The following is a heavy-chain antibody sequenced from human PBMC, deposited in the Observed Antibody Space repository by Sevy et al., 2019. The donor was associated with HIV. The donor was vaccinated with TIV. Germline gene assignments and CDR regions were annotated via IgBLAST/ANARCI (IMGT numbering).Heavy chain of an antibody. D-gene: IGHD3-22*01. J-gene: IGHJ6*02. CDR2: ISYDGSNK. CDR1: GFTFSSYA. Sequence: GGSLRLSCAASGFTFSSYAMHWVRQAPGKGLEWVAVISYDGSNKYYADSVKGRFTISRDNSKNTLYLQMNSLRAEDTAVYYCARVFSRGSGYYYGYYYYGMDVWGQGTTVTVSS. V-gene: IGHV3-30*04. CDR3: ARVFSRGSGYYYGYYYYGMDV.